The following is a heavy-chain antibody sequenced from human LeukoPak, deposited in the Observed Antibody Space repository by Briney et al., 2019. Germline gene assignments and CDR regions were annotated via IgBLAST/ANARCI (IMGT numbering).Heavy chain of an antibody. Sequence: PGGALRLSCAASGFTFSSYGMHWVRQAPGKGLEWVAAISYAGNNQLYEDSVKGRFTISRDNSKTTLYLQMTSLHPEDTAVYFCAKDRLAQSGNSYGYDYFDYWGQGTLVTVSS. CDR2: ISYAGNNQ. V-gene: IGHV3-30*18. CDR1: GFTFSSYG. J-gene: IGHJ4*02. D-gene: IGHD5-18*01. CDR3: AKDRLAQSGNSYGYDYFDY.